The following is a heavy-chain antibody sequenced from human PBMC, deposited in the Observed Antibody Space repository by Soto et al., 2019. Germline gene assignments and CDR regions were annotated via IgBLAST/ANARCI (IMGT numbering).Heavy chain of an antibody. J-gene: IGHJ4*02. CDR1: GFTFSSYG. CDR3: AKGGGGAFDY. V-gene: IGHV3-30*18. Sequence: QVQLVESGGGVVQPGRSLRLSCAASGFTFSSYGMHWVRQAPGKGLEWVAVISYDGSNKYYADSVKGRFTISRDNSKNTLYRQMNSLRAEDTAVYYCAKGGGGAFDYWGQGTLVTVSS. D-gene: IGHD3-16*01. CDR2: ISYDGSNK.